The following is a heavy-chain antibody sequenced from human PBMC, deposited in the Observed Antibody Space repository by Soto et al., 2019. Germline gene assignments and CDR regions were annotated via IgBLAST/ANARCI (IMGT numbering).Heavy chain of an antibody. J-gene: IGHJ6*02. V-gene: IGHV1-69*13. CDR1: GGTFSSYA. Sequence: SVKVSCKASGGTFSSYAVSWVRQAPGQGLEWMGGIIPIFGTANYAQKFQGRVTVTADESTSTAYMELSSLRSEDTAVYYCARDRFEKDFWSGYPPFYYYYYGMDVWGQGTTVTVSS. D-gene: IGHD3-3*01. CDR3: ARDRFEKDFWSGYPPFYYYYYGMDV. CDR2: IIPIFGTA.